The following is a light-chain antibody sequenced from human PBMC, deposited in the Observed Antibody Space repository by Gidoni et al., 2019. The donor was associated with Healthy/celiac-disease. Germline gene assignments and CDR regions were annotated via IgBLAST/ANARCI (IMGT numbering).Light chain of an antibody. CDR3: LQDYNYPYT. J-gene: IGKJ2*01. CDR2: AAS. CDR1: QGIRND. Sequence: AIQMTQSPSSLSASLGDRVTITCRASQGIRNDLGWYQQKPGKAPKLLIYAASSLQSGVPSRFSGSGSGTDFTLTISSLKPEDFATYYCLQDYNYPYTFGQGTKLEIK. V-gene: IGKV1-6*01.